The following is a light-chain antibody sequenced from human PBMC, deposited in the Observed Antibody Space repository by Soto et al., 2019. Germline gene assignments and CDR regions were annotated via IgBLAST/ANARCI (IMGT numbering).Light chain of an antibody. J-gene: IGLJ3*02. CDR1: SSDVGGYNY. Sequence: QSALTQPASVSGSPGQSITISCTGTSSDVGGYNYVSWYQQHPGKAPKLMIYDVSNRPSGVSNRFSGSKSGNTASLTISGLQDEDEADYYCSSYTSGSTLRVFGGGTKLAVL. V-gene: IGLV2-14*01. CDR3: SSYTSGSTLRV. CDR2: DVS.